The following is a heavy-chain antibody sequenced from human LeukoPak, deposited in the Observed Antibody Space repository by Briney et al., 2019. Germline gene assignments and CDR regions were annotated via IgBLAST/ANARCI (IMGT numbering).Heavy chain of an antibody. CDR3: VRVRYRSFDF. Sequence: SETLSLTCAVEGGTFTGYYWIWIRQSPEKGLEWVGEINHRGSTNYNPTFKSRVSLSVDSARTQFSLRLHSLTAADSAMYYCVRVRYRSFDFCGQGILVTVSS. D-gene: IGHD3-16*02. J-gene: IGHJ4*01. V-gene: IGHV4-34*01. CDR2: INHRGST. CDR1: GGTFTGYY.